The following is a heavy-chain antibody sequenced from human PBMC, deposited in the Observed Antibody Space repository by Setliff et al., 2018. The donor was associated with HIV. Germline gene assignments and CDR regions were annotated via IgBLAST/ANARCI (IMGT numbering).Heavy chain of an antibody. CDR2: IFSSGST. CDR3: ARRDGYSYGFYFDY. Sequence: PSETLSLTCTVSGGSISSSTYYWGWIRQSPGRGLEWIGFIFSSGSTKYNPSLQSRVTMSIDTSKNQLSLKLSSVTAADTAVYYCARRDGYSYGFYFDYWGQGTLVTVSS. J-gene: IGHJ4*02. D-gene: IGHD5-18*01. CDR1: GGSISSSTYY. V-gene: IGHV4-61*05.